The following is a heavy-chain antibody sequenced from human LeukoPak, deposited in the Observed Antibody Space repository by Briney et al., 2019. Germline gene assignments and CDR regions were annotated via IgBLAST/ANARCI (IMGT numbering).Heavy chain of an antibody. D-gene: IGHD2-2*01. CDR2: ISSSTSYI. J-gene: IGHJ6*02. CDR1: GFTSSDYS. CDR3: ARVLSAAMWGGMDV. V-gene: IGHV3-21*01. Sequence: GGSLRLSCAASGFTSSDYSMNWVRQAPGKGLEWVSSISSSTSYIFYADSMKGRFTISRDNAKNSLYLQMNSLRAEDTAVYYCARVLSAAMWGGMDVWGQGTTVTVSS.